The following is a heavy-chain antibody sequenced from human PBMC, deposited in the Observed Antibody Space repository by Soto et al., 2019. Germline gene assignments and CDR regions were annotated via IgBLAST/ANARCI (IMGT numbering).Heavy chain of an antibody. V-gene: IGHV3-21*01. Sequence: GGSLRLSWAASGISFSTYSMNWVRQGPGKEVEWFSIISSSGNYKYYADPVKGRFTISRDNAKNSLYRQTNSLRAEDTAVYYCASVSIGGQGTLVGVSS. CDR2: ISSSGNYK. CDR1: GISFSTYS. CDR3: ASVSI. J-gene: IGHJ4*02.